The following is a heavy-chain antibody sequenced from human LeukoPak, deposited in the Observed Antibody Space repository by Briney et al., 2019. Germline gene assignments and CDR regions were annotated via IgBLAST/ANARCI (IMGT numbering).Heavy chain of an antibody. V-gene: IGHV4-38-2*02. CDR1: GYSISSGYY. Sequence: SETLSLTCTVSGYSISSGYYWGWIRQPPGKGLEWIGSIYHSGNTYFNPSLKSRVTIAVDTSKNQFSLKLTSVTAADTAVYYCARVVRAAAGSLFDPWGQGTLITVSS. J-gene: IGHJ5*02. D-gene: IGHD6-13*01. CDR2: IYHSGNT. CDR3: ARVVRAAAGSLFDP.